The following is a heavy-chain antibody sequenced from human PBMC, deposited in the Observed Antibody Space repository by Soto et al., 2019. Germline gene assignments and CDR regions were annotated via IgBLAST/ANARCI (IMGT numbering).Heavy chain of an antibody. V-gene: IGHV1-69*06. CDR3: ARGYRELFFYAMDV. CDR1: GDTFSNYA. J-gene: IGHJ6*02. D-gene: IGHD3-10*01. Sequence: QVELVQYGIEVKNPGSSVKVSCKASGDTFSNYAINWVRQAPGQGLEWMGGIIPFYDKPNYAENFLGRVTISADKFTATAYLEVSSLRSEDTAVYFCARGYRELFFYAMDVWGRGTPVIVSS. CDR2: IIPFYDKP.